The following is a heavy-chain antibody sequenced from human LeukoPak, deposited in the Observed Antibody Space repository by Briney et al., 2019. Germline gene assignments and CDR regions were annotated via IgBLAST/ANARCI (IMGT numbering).Heavy chain of an antibody. CDR1: GFTFSSRDW. Sequence: GGSLRLSCVASGFTFSSRDWMTWVRQAPGKGLEWVANIKQDGSEKNYVDSVKGRFTISRDNAKNPLYLQMNSLRAEDTAVYYCARSPSSYSSGWRSFDYWGQGTLVTVSS. V-gene: IGHV3-7*01. CDR2: IKQDGSEK. D-gene: IGHD6-19*01. CDR3: ARSPSSYSSGWRSFDY. J-gene: IGHJ4*02.